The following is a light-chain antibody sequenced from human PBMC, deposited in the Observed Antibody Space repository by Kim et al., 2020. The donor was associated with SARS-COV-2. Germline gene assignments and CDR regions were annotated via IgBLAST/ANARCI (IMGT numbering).Light chain of an antibody. J-gene: IGKJ2*01. CDR3: QQYNNWPPYT. Sequence: VSPGERATLSCRASQSISSNLVWYQQKPGQAPRLLIYGASTSATDIPARFSGSGSGTEFTLTISSLQSEDFAVYYCQQYNNWPPYTFGQGTKLEI. CDR2: GAS. V-gene: IGKV3-15*01. CDR1: QSISSN.